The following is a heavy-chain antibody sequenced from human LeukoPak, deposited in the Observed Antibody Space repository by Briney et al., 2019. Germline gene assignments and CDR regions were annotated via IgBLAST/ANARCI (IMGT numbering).Heavy chain of an antibody. D-gene: IGHD3-9*01. CDR1: GFTFDDYG. V-gene: IGHV3-20*04. CDR2: INWNGGST. CDR3: AGLGILTGTKGAFDI. Sequence: PGGSLRLSXAASGFTFDDYGMSWVRQAPGKGLEWVSGINWNGGSTGYADSVKGRFTISRDNAKNSLYLRMNSLRAEDTALYYCAGLGILTGTKGAFDIWGRGTMVTVSS. J-gene: IGHJ3*02.